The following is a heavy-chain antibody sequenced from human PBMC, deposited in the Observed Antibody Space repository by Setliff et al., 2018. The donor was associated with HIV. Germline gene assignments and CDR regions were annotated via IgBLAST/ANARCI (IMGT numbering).Heavy chain of an antibody. Sequence: PGESLKFSCKGVGYKFTDYWVGWVRQMPGEGLEWMGVIYGDGSDPRYSPSFQGQVTISVDKSINTAYLRWTSLKASDTALYYCARPQYHQSSDAFDIWGQGTMVTVSS. CDR1: GYKFTDYW. J-gene: IGHJ3*02. V-gene: IGHV5-51*01. CDR2: IYGDGSDP. CDR3: ARPQYHQSSDAFDI.